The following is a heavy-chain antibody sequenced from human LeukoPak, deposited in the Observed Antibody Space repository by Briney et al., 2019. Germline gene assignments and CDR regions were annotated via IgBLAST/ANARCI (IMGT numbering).Heavy chain of an antibody. CDR1: GYTFTGYY. J-gene: IGHJ3*02. V-gene: IGHV1-2*02. D-gene: IGHD3-10*01. Sequence: ASVKVSCKASGYTFTGYYMHWVRQAPGQGLEWMGWINPNSGGTNYAQKLQGRVTMTTDTSTSTAYMELRSLRSDDTAVYYCASSVLLWFGGLPDAFDIWGPGTMVTVSS. CDR3: ASSVLLWFGGLPDAFDI. CDR2: INPNSGGT.